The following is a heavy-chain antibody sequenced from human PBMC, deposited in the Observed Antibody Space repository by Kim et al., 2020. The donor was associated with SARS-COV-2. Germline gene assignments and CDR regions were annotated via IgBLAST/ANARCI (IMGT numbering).Heavy chain of an antibody. CDR2: ISSSSSTI. CDR3: ARDQRAVAGPLDNWFDP. J-gene: IGHJ5*02. Sequence: GGSLRLSCAASGFTFSSYSMNWVRQAPGKGLEWVSYISSSSSTIYYADSVKGRFTISRDNAKNSLYLQMNSLRAEDTAVYYCARDQRAVAGPLDNWFDPWGQGTLVTVSS. CDR1: GFTFSSYS. D-gene: IGHD6-19*01. V-gene: IGHV3-48*04.